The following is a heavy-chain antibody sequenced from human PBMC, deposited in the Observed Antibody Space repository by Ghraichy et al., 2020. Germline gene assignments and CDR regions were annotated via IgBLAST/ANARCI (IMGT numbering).Heavy chain of an antibody. J-gene: IGHJ4*02. CDR1: GYNFMDYF. CDR2: INPNTGAT. D-gene: IGHD6-6*01. V-gene: IGHV1-2*02. Sequence: ASVKVSCKPSGYNFMDYFIHWVRQAPGQGLEWMGWINPNTGATNYAQKFQGRVTMTRDTSINTAYMALSRLRSDDTAVFYCARSTGARRVPLFDWGQGTLVTVSS. CDR3: ARSTGARRVPLFD.